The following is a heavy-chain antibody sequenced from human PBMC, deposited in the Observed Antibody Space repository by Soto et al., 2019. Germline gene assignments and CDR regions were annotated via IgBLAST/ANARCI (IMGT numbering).Heavy chain of an antibody. V-gene: IGHV1-8*01. Sequence: QVQLVPSGAEVKKPGASVKVSCKASGYTFTSYDINWVRQATGQGLEWMGWMNPNSGNTGYAQKFQGRVTMTRTAAKSTASMDLCSLRSEYTAVDYCASEAHSGGSEYCGQGTLVTVSS. CDR2: MNPNSGNT. J-gene: IGHJ4*02. D-gene: IGHD1-26*01. CDR3: ASEAHSGGSEY. CDR1: GYTFTSYD.